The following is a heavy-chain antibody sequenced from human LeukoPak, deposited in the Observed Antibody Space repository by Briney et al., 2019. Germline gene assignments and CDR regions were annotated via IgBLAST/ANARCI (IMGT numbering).Heavy chain of an antibody. CDR2: IYYSGST. D-gene: IGHD6-13*01. CDR3: ASARTSSRSWFTFDY. CDR1: GGSISSNNYY. Sequence: PSETLSLTCTVSGGSISSNNYYWGWIRQPPGKGLEWIGSIYYSGSTYYNPSLKSRVTISVDTSKNQLSLKLSSVTAADTAVYYCASARTSSRSWFTFDYWGQGILVTVSS. V-gene: IGHV4-39*01. J-gene: IGHJ4*02.